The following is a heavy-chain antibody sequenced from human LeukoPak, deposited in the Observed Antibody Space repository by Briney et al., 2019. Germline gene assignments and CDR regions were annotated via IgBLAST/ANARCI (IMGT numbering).Heavy chain of an antibody. CDR3: AKDGRLLRFPNYFDY. V-gene: IGHV3-23*01. CDR1: GFTFSSYA. D-gene: IGHD3-3*01. Sequence: GGSLRLSCAASGFTFSSYAMSWVRQAPGKGLEWVSASSGSGGSTYYADSVKGRFTISRDNSKNTLYLQMNSLRAEDTAVYYCAKDGRLLRFPNYFDYWGQGTLVTVSS. CDR2: SSGSGGST. J-gene: IGHJ4*02.